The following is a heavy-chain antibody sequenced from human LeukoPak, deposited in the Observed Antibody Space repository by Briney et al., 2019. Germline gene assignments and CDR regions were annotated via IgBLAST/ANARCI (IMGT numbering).Heavy chain of an antibody. J-gene: IGHJ4*02. D-gene: IGHD5-24*01. V-gene: IGHV1-69*04. CDR1: GGTFSSYA. Sequence: GASVKVSCKASGGTFSSYAISWVRQAPGQGLEWMGRIIPILGIANYAQKFQGRVTITADKSTSTAYMELSSLRSEDTAVYYCARDRGGYNQLYYFDYWGQGTLVTVSS. CDR3: ARDRGGYNQLYYFDY. CDR2: IIPILGIA.